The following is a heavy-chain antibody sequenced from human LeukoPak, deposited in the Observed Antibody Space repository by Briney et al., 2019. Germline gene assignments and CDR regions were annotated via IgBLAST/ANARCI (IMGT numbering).Heavy chain of an antibody. CDR1: GYTFTSYG. V-gene: IGHV1-18*01. CDR3: ARDMKRSSGYYTRLCYY. Sequence: ASVKVSCKASGYTFTSYGISWVRQAPGQGLEWMGWISAYNGNTNYAQKLQGRVTMTTDTSTSTAYMELRSLRSDDTAVYYCARDMKRSSGYYTRLCYYWGQGTLVTVSS. J-gene: IGHJ4*02. CDR2: ISAYNGNT. D-gene: IGHD3-22*01.